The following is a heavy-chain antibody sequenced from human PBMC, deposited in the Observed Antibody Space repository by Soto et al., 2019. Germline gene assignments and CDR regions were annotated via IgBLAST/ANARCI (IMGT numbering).Heavy chain of an antibody. V-gene: IGHV1-69*01. J-gene: IGHJ6*02. D-gene: IGHD3-10*01. Sequence: QVQLVQSGAEVKRPGSSVKVSCEASGGTFNNYAITGVRQAPGQGLEWMGGIIPMFGTNYAQKFQDRVTIAADESTGTAYMELSGLRSEDTAVYFCARPNSYGVTFHYYYGMDVWGQGTTVTVSS. CDR1: GGTFNNYA. CDR3: ARPNSYGVTFHYYYGMDV. CDR2: IIPMFGT.